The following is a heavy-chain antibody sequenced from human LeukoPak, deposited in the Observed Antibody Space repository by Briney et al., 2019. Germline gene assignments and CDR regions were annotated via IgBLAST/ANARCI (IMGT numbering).Heavy chain of an antibody. D-gene: IGHD5-24*01. V-gene: IGHV1-46*01. CDR2: INPGGGST. CDR1: GYTFTSYY. Sequence: ASVKVSCKASGYTFTSYYMHWVRQAPGQGLEWMGIINPGGGSTSYAQKFQGRVTMTRDTSISTAYMELSRLRSDDTAVYYCARTRRDGYRGYFDYWGQGTLVTVSS. CDR3: ARTRRDGYRGYFDY. J-gene: IGHJ4*02.